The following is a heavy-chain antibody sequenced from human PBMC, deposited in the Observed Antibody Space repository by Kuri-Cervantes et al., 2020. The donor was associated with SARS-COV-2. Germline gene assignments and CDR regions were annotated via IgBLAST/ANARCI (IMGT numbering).Heavy chain of an antibody. CDR2: IYYSGST. V-gene: IGHV4-39*01. CDR3: ARLVPPTSFYDSSGSMYDAFDI. D-gene: IGHD3-22*01. CDR1: GGSISSSSYY. J-gene: IGHJ3*02. Sequence: ESLKISCTVSGGSISSSSYYWGWIRQPPGKGLEWIGSIYYSGSTYYNPSVKSRVTISVDTSKNQFSLKLSFVTAADTAVYYCARLVPPTSFYDSSGSMYDAFDIWGQGTMVTVSS.